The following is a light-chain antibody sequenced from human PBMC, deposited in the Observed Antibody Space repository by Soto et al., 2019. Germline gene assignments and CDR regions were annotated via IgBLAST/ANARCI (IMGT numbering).Light chain of an antibody. CDR2: VNS. CDR1: SSNIGAGYD. V-gene: IGLV1-40*01. Sequence: QSVLTQPPSVSGAPGQRVTISCTGSSSNIGAGYDVHWYQQLPGTAPKLLINVNSNRPSGVPDRCSGSKSGTSASLAITGLQAEDEADYYCQSYDSSLSAVVFGGGTKLTVL. J-gene: IGLJ2*01. CDR3: QSYDSSLSAVV.